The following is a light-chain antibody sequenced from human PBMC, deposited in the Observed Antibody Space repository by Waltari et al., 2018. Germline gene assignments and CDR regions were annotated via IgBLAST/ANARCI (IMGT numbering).Light chain of an antibody. CDR1: QCLVHSDGNTY. CDR2: KVS. J-gene: IGKJ4*01. CDR3: MQGTHWPLT. Sequence: DVVMPQSPLSLPVTLGQPASIPCKPSQCLVHSDGNTYLAWFQQRPGQSPRRLIYKVSNRESGVPDRFSASGSGTDFTLKISRVEAEDVGVYYCMQGTHWPLTFGGGTKVEIK. V-gene: IGKV2-30*02.